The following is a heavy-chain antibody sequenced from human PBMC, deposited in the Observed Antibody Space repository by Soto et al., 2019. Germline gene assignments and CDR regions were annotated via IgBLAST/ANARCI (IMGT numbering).Heavy chain of an antibody. CDR2: IKTKVEGGTM. Sequence: EVQLVESGGGFVEPGGSLRLSCVGSGLTLSHAWMTWVRQAPGKGLEWVGRIKTKVEGGTMDYAAPVKGRFSVSRDDSENTFYLHMRSLHSEDTAMYYFVADLPGVRSNWGFDYWGQGTLVTVSS. J-gene: IGHJ4*02. CDR3: VADLPGVRSNWGFDY. CDR1: GLTLSHAW. V-gene: IGHV3-15*07. D-gene: IGHD7-27*01.